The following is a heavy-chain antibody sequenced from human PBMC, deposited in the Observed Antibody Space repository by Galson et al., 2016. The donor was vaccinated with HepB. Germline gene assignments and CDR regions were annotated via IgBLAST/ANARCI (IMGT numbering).Heavy chain of an antibody. CDR2: IYSGGTT. CDR1: GFTVSTGH. CDR3: ARDQYGGENYYYYGTDV. V-gene: IGHV3-66*01. D-gene: IGHD4-23*01. J-gene: IGHJ6*02. Sequence: SLRLSCAVSGFTVSTGHMSWLRQAPGRGLEWVSLIYSGGTTYYAPSVKGRFTISRDHSKNTLYLQMSSLIAEDTAIYYCARDQYGGENYYYYGTDVWGQGTTVTVSS.